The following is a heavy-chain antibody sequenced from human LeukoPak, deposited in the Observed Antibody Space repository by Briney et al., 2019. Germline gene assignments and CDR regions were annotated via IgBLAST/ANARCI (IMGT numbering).Heavy chain of an antibody. CDR1: GYTLTELS. V-gene: IGHV1-24*01. Sequence: ASVKVSCKVSGYTLTELSMHWVRQAPGKGLEWMGGFDPEDGETIYAQKFQGRVTMTEDTSTDTAYMELRSLRSDDTAVYYCARGYYSNYWAWVYWGQGTLVTVSS. CDR2: FDPEDGET. CDR3: ARGYYSNYWAWVY. D-gene: IGHD4-11*01. J-gene: IGHJ4*02.